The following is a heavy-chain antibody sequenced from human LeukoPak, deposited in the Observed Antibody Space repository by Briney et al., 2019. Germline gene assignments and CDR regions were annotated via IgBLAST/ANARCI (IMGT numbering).Heavy chain of an antibody. Sequence: GGTLRLSCAASGITFSSYGMSWVRQAPGKGLEWVSSISSTGGTTYYADSVKGRFTISRDNSKNTLYLQMNSLRAEDTAIYYCAKNGDRGAYCTGGTCYPYFYYYMDVWGKGTTVTI. CDR2: ISSTGGTT. CDR3: AKNGDRGAYCTGGTCYPYFYYYMDV. J-gene: IGHJ6*03. D-gene: IGHD2-15*01. V-gene: IGHV3-23*01. CDR1: GITFSSYG.